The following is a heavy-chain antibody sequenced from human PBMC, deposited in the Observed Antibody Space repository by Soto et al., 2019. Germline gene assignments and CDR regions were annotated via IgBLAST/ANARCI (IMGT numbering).Heavy chain of an antibody. CDR2: IYYSGST. Sequence: PSETLSLTCTVSGGSISSSSYYWGWIRQPPGKGLEWIGSIYYSGSTYYNPSLKSRVTISVDTSKNQFSLKLSSVTAADTAVYYCARVHYDFWSGYLNWLDPWGQGTLVTVSS. CDR1: GGSISSSSYY. D-gene: IGHD3-3*01. V-gene: IGHV4-39*01. CDR3: ARVHYDFWSGYLNWLDP. J-gene: IGHJ5*02.